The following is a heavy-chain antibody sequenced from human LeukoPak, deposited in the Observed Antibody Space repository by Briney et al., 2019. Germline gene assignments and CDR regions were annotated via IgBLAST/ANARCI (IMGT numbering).Heavy chain of an antibody. CDR1: GFTFSSYS. CDR3: ARLPAYCSSTSCYYDY. J-gene: IGHJ4*02. D-gene: IGHD2-2*01. CDR2: ISSASSSI. Sequence: PGGSLRLSCAASGFTFSSYSMNWVRQAPGKGLEWTSYISSASSSIYYADSVKGRFTISRDNAKNSLFLQMNSLRAEDTAVYCCARLPAYCSSTSCYYDYWGQGTLVTVSS. V-gene: IGHV3-48*04.